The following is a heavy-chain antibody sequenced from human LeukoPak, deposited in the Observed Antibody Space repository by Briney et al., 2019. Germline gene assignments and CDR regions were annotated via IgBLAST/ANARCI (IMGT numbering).Heavy chain of an antibody. D-gene: IGHD3-16*01. V-gene: IGHV4-39*01. Sequence: SETLSLTCTVSGGSVTTSYYWGWIRQPPGKRLEWIGSIYHSGDTYYNPSLNSRATISVDTSKNQFSLKLSSVTTADTAVYYFAKSGVTLGLGNFDNWGQGTLGTVSP. J-gene: IGHJ4*02. CDR2: IYHSGDT. CDR3: AKSGVTLGLGNFDN. CDR1: GGSVTTSYY.